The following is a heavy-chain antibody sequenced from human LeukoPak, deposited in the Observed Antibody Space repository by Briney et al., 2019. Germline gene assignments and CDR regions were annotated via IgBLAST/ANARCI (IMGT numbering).Heavy chain of an antibody. Sequence: SQTLSLTCAISGDSVSSNSAAWNWIRQSPSRGLEWLGRTYYRSKWYNDYAVSVKSRITINPDTSKNQFSLQLNSVTPEDTAVYYCARVIVVAGTETGNYLDYWGQGTLVTVSS. CDR2: TYYRSKWYN. J-gene: IGHJ4*02. V-gene: IGHV6-1*01. CDR3: ARVIVVAGTETGNYLDY. D-gene: IGHD6-19*01. CDR1: GDSVSSNSAA.